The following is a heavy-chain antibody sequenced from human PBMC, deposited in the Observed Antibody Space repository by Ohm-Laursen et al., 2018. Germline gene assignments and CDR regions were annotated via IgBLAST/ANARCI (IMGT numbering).Heavy chain of an antibody. Sequence: SLRLSCAASGFTFSDYHMSWIRQGPGKGLEWVAKIKEDGSEKYYVDAVKGRFTISRDNAKNSLYLQMNSLRAEDTAVYYCARGPVTLDYWGQGTLVTVSS. CDR2: IKEDGSEK. D-gene: IGHD4-23*01. J-gene: IGHJ4*02. CDR3: ARGPVTLDY. V-gene: IGHV3-7*01. CDR1: GFTFSDYH.